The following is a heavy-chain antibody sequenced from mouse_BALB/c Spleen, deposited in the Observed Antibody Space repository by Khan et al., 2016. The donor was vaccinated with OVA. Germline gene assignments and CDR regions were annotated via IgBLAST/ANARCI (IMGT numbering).Heavy chain of an antibody. Sequence: EVELVESGGGLVRPGGSLKLSCAASGFSFSSYSMSWVRQTPEKSLEWVATISSGGTYTYYPDSVKGRFTISRDNAKNTLYLQMSSLKSEDTAIYYCPRHRGDYGHNRYFDYWGQGTTLTVSS. CDR1: GFSFSSYS. CDR3: PRHRGDYGHNRYFDY. D-gene: IGHD2-13*01. V-gene: IGHV5-6-4*01. J-gene: IGHJ2*01. CDR2: ISSGGTYT.